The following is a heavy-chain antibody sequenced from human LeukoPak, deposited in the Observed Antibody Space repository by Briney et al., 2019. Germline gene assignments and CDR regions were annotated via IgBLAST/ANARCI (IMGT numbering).Heavy chain of an antibody. V-gene: IGHV4-59*01. J-gene: IGHJ4*02. Sequence: SETLSLTCTVSGGSISSYYWNWIRQPPGKGLEWIGYVYYSGNTNYNPSLKSRVTISVDTSKNQFSLKLSSVTAADTAVYYCAREHDSGVLVFDYWGQGALVTVSS. CDR2: VYYSGNT. D-gene: IGHD3-22*01. CDR3: AREHDSGVLVFDY. CDR1: GGSISSYY.